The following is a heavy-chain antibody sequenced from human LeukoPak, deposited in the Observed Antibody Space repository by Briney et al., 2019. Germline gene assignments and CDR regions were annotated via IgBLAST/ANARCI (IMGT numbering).Heavy chain of an antibody. Sequence: GSLRLSCAASGFTVSANYMSWVRQAPGKGLEWVSALYVGGSTYYADSVKGRFTISRDNSKNTLYLQMNSLRAEDTAIYYCARGSLSGAQFFDCWGQGTLVTVSS. CDR2: LYVGGST. CDR3: ARGSLSGAQFFDC. V-gene: IGHV3-53*01. CDR1: GFTVSANY. D-gene: IGHD3-16*02. J-gene: IGHJ4*02.